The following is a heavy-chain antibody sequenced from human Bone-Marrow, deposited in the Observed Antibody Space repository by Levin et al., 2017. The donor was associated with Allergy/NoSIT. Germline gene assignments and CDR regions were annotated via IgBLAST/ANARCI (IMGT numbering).Heavy chain of an antibody. V-gene: IGHV4-31*03. D-gene: IGHD1-26*01. CDR3: ARDCSSRGRNYYYYGMDV. CDR2: IYYSGST. J-gene: IGHJ6*02. CDR1: GGSISSGGYY. Sequence: SETLSLTCTVSGGSISSGGYYWSWIRQHPGKGLEWIGYIYYSGSTYYNPSLKSRVTISVDTSKNQFSLKLSSVTAADTAVYYCARDCSSRGRNYYYYGMDVWGQGTTVTVSS.